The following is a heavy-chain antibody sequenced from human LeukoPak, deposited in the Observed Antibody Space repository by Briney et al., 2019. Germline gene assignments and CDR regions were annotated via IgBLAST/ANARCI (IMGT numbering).Heavy chain of an antibody. CDR3: ARGVPAATPFDY. CDR1: GGSISSYC. V-gene: IGHV4-59*01. J-gene: IGHJ4*02. CDR2: IYYSGST. Sequence: SETLSLTCTVSGGSISSYCWSWIRQPPGKGLEWIGYIYYSGSTNYNPSLKSRVTISVDTSKNQFSLKLSSVTAADTAVYYCARGVPAATPFDYWGQGTLVTVSS. D-gene: IGHD2-2*01.